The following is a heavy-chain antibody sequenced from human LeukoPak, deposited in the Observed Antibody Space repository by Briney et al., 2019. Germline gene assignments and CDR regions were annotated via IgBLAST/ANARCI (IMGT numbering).Heavy chain of an antibody. V-gene: IGHV1-46*01. CDR3: ARDPVLRYFDWLIGVPFDY. Sequence: ASVKVSCKASGYTFTSYYMHWVRQAPGQGLEWMGIINPSGGSTSYAQKFQGRVTMTRDMSTSTVYMELSSLRSEDTAVYYCARDPVLRYFDWLIGVPFDYWGQGTLVTVSS. CDR1: GYTFTSYY. J-gene: IGHJ4*02. D-gene: IGHD3-9*01. CDR2: INPSGGST.